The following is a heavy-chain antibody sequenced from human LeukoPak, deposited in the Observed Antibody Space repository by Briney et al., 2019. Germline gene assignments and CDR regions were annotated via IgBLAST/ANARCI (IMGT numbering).Heavy chain of an antibody. CDR1: GGSFSGYY. D-gene: IGHD4-17*01. CDR3: ARDTVTPWGYYYYGMDV. CDR2: INHNGST. Sequence: SETLSLTCAVYGGSFSGYYWSWIRQPPGKGLEWIGEINHNGSTNYNPSLKSRVTISVDTSKNQFSLKLSSVTAADTAVYYCARDTVTPWGYYYYGMDVWGQGTTVTVSS. V-gene: IGHV4-34*01. J-gene: IGHJ6*02.